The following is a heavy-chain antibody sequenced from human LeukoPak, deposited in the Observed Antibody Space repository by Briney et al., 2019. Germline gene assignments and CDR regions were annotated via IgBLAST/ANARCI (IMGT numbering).Heavy chain of an antibody. V-gene: IGHV3-48*03. CDR2: ISSSGSTI. CDR1: GFTFTSYE. Sequence: GGSLRLSCVASGFTFTSYEMNWVRQAPGKGLEWVSYISSSGSTIYNTDSVKGRFTISRDNAKNSLYLQMNSLRAEDTAVYYCARDLGCSGGSCYPSFAYWGQGTLVTVSS. D-gene: IGHD2-15*01. J-gene: IGHJ4*02. CDR3: ARDLGCSGGSCYPSFAY.